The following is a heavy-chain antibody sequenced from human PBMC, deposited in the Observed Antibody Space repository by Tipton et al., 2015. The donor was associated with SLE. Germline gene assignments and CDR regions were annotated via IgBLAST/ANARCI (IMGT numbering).Heavy chain of an antibody. CDR3: ARYDYGSGIDI. CDR1: GGSISSGSYY. D-gene: IGHD3-10*01. Sequence: TLSLTCTVSGGSISSGSYYWGWIRQPPGKGLEWIGSIYYSGSTYYNPSLKSRVTISVDTSKNQFSLKLSSVTAADTAVYYCARYDYGSGIDIWGQGTMVTVSS. J-gene: IGHJ3*02. V-gene: IGHV4-39*07. CDR2: IYYSGST.